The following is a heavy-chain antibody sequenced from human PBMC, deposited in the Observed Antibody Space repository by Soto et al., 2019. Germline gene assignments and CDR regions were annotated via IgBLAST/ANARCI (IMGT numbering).Heavy chain of an antibody. V-gene: IGHV4-34*01. D-gene: IGHD6-19*01. CDR1: GGSFSGYY. J-gene: IGHJ4*02. Sequence: SETLSLTCAVYGGSFSGYYWSWIRQPPGKGLEWIGEINHSGSTNYNPSLKSRVTISVDTSKNQFSLKLSSVTAADTAVYYCARGPIYLWLVTDYYFDYWGQGTLVTVSS. CDR3: ARGPIYLWLVTDYYFDY. CDR2: INHSGST.